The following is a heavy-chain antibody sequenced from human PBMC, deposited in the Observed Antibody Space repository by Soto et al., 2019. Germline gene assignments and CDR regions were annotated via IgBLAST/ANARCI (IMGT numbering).Heavy chain of an antibody. CDR1: GYTFTGYY. CDR3: ARDYYDSSGPLDY. V-gene: IGHV1-2*04. CDR2: INPNSGGT. J-gene: IGHJ4*02. Sequence: GASVKVSCKASGYTFTGYYMHWVRQAPGQGLEWMGWINPNSGGTNYAQKFQGWVTMTRDTSISTAYMELSRLRSDDTAVYYCARDYYDSSGPLDYWGQGTLVTVSS. D-gene: IGHD3-22*01.